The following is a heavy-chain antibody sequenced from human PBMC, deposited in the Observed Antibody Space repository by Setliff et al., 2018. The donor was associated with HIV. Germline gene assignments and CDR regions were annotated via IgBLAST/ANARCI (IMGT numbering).Heavy chain of an antibody. J-gene: IGHJ6*03. D-gene: IGHD6-13*01. CDR1: GGTFSSYA. Sequence: SVKVSCKASGGTFSSYAISWVRQAPGQGLELMGGIIPIFGTANYAQKFLGRVTITADESTSTAYMELSSLRPEDTAVYFCAIGFGRSTWTYYYYYMDVWGKGTTVTVSS. CDR2: IIPIFGTA. CDR3: AIGFGRSTWTYYYYYMDV. V-gene: IGHV1-69*13.